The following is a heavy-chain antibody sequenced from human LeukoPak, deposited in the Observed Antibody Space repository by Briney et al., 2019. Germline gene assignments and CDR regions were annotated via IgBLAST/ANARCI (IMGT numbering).Heavy chain of an antibody. CDR2: IYYSGST. J-gene: IGHJ4*02. CDR1: GGSISSYY. D-gene: IGHD3-10*01. V-gene: IGHV4-59*01. CDR3: AGSPKRTYYYGSGSYSGIDY. Sequence: SETLSLTCTVSGGSISSYYWSWIRQPPGKGLEWIGYIYYSGSTNYNPSLKSRVTISVDTSKNQFSLKLSSVTAADTAVYYCAGSPKRTYYYGSGSYSGIDYWGQGTLVTVSS.